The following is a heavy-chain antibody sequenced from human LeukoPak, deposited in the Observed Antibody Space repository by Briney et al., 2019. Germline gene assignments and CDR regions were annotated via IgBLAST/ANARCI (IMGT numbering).Heavy chain of an antibody. CDR2: IYYSGST. Sequence: KPSETLSLTCTVSGGFISSYYWGWIRQPPGKGLEWIGSIYYSGSTYYNPSLKSRVTISIDTSKNQFSLKLSSVTAADTAVYFCARVAAAGNYYFDYWGQGTLVTVSS. V-gene: IGHV4-39*07. J-gene: IGHJ4*02. CDR1: GGFISSYY. D-gene: IGHD6-13*01. CDR3: ARVAAAGNYYFDY.